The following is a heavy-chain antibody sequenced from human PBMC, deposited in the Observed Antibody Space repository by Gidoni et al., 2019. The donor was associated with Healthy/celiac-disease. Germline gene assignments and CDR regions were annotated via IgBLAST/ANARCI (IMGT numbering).Heavy chain of an antibody. CDR3: ARDSSSGPDAFDI. D-gene: IGHD3-22*01. V-gene: IGHV4-4*07. CDR1: GGSISSYH. CDR2: IYTRGST. J-gene: IGHJ3*02. Sequence: QVQLPESGPGLVKPAETLTPSRTVSGGSISSYHWSWIRQPAGKGLEWTGRIYTRGSTNYNPSLTSRVTMSVDTSTNQFSLKLSSVTAADTAVYYCARDSSSGPDAFDIWGQGTMVTVSS.